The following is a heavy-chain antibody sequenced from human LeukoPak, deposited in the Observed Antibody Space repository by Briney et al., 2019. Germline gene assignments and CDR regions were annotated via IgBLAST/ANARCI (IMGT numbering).Heavy chain of an antibody. CDR1: GGSFSGYY. CDR2: INHSGST. J-gene: IGHJ4*02. D-gene: IGHD2-2*01. CDR3: ARGRKDIVVVPAAIFNY. Sequence: PSETLSLTCAVYGGSFSGYYWSWIRQPPGKGLEWIGEINHSGSTNYNPSLKSRVTISADTSKNQFSLKLSSVTAADTAVYYCARGRKDIVVVPAAIFNYWGQGTLVTVYS. V-gene: IGHV4-34*01.